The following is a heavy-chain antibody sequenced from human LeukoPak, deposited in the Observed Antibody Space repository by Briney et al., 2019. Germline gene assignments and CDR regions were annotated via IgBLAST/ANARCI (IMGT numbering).Heavy chain of an antibody. CDR2: INQDGSEK. V-gene: IGHV3-7*01. Sequence: GGSLRLSCAASRFSFSSYWMSWVRQAPGKGPEWVANINQDGSEKFYADSVKGRFTISRDNAKNSLYLQMNSLRAEDTAVYYCARDEVLVVALYYYYYYMDVWGKGTTVTISS. D-gene: IGHD3-22*01. CDR3: ARDEVLVVALYYYYYYMDV. J-gene: IGHJ6*03. CDR1: RFSFSSYW.